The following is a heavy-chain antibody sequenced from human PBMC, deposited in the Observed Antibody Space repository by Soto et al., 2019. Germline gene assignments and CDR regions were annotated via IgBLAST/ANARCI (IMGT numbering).Heavy chain of an antibody. CDR2: IRSKAYGGTT. CDR3: TRGIAAAGAAGVNWFDP. D-gene: IGHD6-13*01. V-gene: IGHV3-49*03. Sequence: GGSLRLSCTASGFTFGDYAMSWFRQAPGKGLEWVGFIRSKAYGGTTEYAASVKGRFTISRDDSKSIAYLQMNSLKTEDTAVYYCTRGIAAAGAAGVNWFDPWGQGTLVTVSS. J-gene: IGHJ5*02. CDR1: GFTFGDYA.